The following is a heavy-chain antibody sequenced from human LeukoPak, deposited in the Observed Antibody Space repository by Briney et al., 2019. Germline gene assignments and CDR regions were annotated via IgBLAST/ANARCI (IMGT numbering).Heavy chain of an antibody. J-gene: IGHJ4*02. CDR3: ASHYGLGPFDY. V-gene: IGHV4-59*08. D-gene: IGHD3-16*01. CDR1: GGSISSYY. Sequence: SETLSLTCTVSGGSISSYYWSWIRQPPGKGLEWIGYIYYSESTNYNPSLKSRVTISVDTSKNQFSLKLSSVTAADTAVYYCASHYGLGPFDYWGQGTLVTVSS. CDR2: IYYSEST.